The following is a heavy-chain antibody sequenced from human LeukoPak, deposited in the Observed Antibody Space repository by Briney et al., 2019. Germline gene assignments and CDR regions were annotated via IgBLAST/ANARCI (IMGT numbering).Heavy chain of an antibody. CDR2: IYYSGST. CDR3: ARHQLWYYFDY. V-gene: IGHV4-59*08. D-gene: IGHD1-1*01. J-gene: IGHJ4*02. Sequence: SETLSLTCTVPGTSISSYYWSWIRQPPGKGLEWIGYIYYSGSTNYNPSLKSRVTISVDTSNNQFSLKLTSVTAADTAVYYCARHQLWYYFDYWGQGTLVTVSS. CDR1: GTSISSYY.